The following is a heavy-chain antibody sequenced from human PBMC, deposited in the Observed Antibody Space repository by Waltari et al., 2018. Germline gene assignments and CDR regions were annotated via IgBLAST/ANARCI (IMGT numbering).Heavy chain of an antibody. CDR1: GGSISSSTLF. J-gene: IGHJ5*02. CDR2: IYDSGTT. D-gene: IGHD3-16*01. V-gene: IGHV4-39*01. Sequence: QLQLQESGPGLVKPSETLSLTCTFPGGSISSSTLFWGWIRQPLGKGLEWIGSIYDSGTTNYKPSFKDGVTRSVDTSRNQFSLKGNPVTAADTAVYYCATHPPSQLGVVLNWFDPWGQGILVTVSS. CDR3: ATHPPSQLGVVLNWFDP.